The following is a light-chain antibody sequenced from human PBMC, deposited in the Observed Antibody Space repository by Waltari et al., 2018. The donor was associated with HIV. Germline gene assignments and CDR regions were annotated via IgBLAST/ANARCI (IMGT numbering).Light chain of an antibody. CDR1: SSDVGGYNY. Sequence: QSALTQPPSASGSPGQSVTISCTGTSSDVGGYNYVPWYEQHPGKAPKLLIYEVSKRPSLVPSRFAGSKSVNTASLTFSGLQAEDEADYYCSSYAGSNNLVFGGGTKLTVL. CDR2: EVS. CDR3: SSYAGSNNLV. V-gene: IGLV2-8*01. J-gene: IGLJ3*02.